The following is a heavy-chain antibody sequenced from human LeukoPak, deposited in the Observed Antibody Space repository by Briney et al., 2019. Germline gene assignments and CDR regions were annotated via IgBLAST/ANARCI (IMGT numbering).Heavy chain of an antibody. V-gene: IGHV3-66*02. Sequence: GGSLRLSCAASGFTVSSNYMSWVRQAPGKGLEWVSVIYSGGSTYYADSVKGRFTISRDNSKNTLYLQMNSLRAEDTAVYYCASESPGCITGTTDNPWGQGTLVTVSS. CDR2: IYSGGST. D-gene: IGHD1-7*01. CDR1: GFTVSSNY. J-gene: IGHJ5*02. CDR3: ASESPGCITGTTDNP.